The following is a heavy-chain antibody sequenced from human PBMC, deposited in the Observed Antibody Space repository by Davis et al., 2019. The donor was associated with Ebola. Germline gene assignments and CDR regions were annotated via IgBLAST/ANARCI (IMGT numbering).Heavy chain of an antibody. D-gene: IGHD3-10*01. Sequence: GESLKISCAASGFTFSTYGMTWVRQTPGKGLEWVSAISSSGSNTYYGDSVRGRLTISRDNSKNTLYLQVNSLRVEDTAVYYCARDMITMVQGVRLGMDVWGPGTTVTVSS. CDR3: ARDMITMVQGVRLGMDV. CDR2: ISSSGSNT. CDR1: GFTFSTYG. V-gene: IGHV3-23*01. J-gene: IGHJ6*02.